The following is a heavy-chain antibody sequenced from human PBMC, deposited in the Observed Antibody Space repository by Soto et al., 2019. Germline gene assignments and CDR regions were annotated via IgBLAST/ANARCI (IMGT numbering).Heavy chain of an antibody. CDR1: GYTFTSYY. J-gene: IGHJ4*02. CDR2: INPSGGST. D-gene: IGHD5-12*01. CDR3: ARVIRGYSGYDCFDD. Sequence: ASVKVSCKASGYTFTSYYMHWVRQAPGQGLEWMGIINPSGGSTSYAQKFQGRVTMTRDTSTSTVYMELSSLRSEDTAVYYCARVIRGYSGYDCFDDWGQGTLVTVSS. V-gene: IGHV1-46*01.